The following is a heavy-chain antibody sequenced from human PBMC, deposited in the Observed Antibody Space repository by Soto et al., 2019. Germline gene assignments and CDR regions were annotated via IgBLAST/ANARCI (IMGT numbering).Heavy chain of an antibody. V-gene: IGHV3-7*01. Sequence: EVQLVESGGGLVQPGGSLRLSCAASGFTFSSYWMSWVRQAPGKGLEWVANIKQDGSEKYYVDSVKGRFTISRDNAKNPLDLQMNSLRAEDTAVYYCARGSRFLEWLKNYYMDVWGKGTTVTVSS. CDR1: GFTFSSYW. D-gene: IGHD3-3*01. CDR3: ARGSRFLEWLKNYYMDV. J-gene: IGHJ6*03. CDR2: IKQDGSEK.